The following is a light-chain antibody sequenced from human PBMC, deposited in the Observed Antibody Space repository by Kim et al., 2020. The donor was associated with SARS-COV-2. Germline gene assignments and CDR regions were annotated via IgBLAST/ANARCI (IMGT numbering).Light chain of an antibody. V-gene: IGKV3-11*01. CDR2: DAS. J-gene: IGKJ4*01. CDR1: QNINTY. Sequence: SLSPGGRATPSCRASQNINTYLGWYQQKPVQTPRLLIYDASYRATGIPARFSGSGSGTDFTLTISSLEPEDIAVYYCQHRKSWPLTFGGGTKLEIK. CDR3: QHRKSWPLT.